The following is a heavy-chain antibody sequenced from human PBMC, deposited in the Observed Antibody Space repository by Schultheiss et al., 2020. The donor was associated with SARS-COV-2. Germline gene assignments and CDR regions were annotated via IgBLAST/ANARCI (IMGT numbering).Heavy chain of an antibody. CDR3: ARGRSSSSPLYHYYYMDV. J-gene: IGHJ6*03. Sequence: SETLSLTCTVSGGSLSNYYWSWIRQPPGKGLEWIGYMYDSGSTSYNPSLKSRVTISVDTSKNQFSLKLSSVTAADTAVYYCARGRSSSSPLYHYYYMDVWGKGTTVTVSS. CDR2: MYDSGST. V-gene: IGHV4-59*12. D-gene: IGHD6-6*01. CDR1: GGSLSNYY.